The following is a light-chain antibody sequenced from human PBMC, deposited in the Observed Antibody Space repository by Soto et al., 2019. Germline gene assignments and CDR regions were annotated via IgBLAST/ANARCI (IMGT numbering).Light chain of an antibody. J-gene: IGKJ5*01. CDR1: EIIYSAY. V-gene: IGKV3-20*01. CDR3: QQYGNSPIT. CDR2: GTS. Sequence: EVVLTQSPGTLSLSRGERATLSCRASEIIYSAYLGWYQQKLGQAPRLLIYGTSSRATGIPDRFSGSGSGTDFTLTISRLEPEDFAVYYCQQYGNSPITFGQGTRLEIK.